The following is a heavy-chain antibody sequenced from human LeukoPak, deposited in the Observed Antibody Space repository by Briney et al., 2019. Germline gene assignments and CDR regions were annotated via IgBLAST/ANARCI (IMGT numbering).Heavy chain of an antibody. CDR2: INPTGGST. CDR1: RYTFTSYY. D-gene: IGHD2-2*01. CDR3: ARDYQPNDFDY. V-gene: IGHV1-46*01. J-gene: IGHJ4*02. Sequence: ASVKVSCKASRYTFTSYYIHWVRQAPGQGLEWMGIINPTGGSTSYAQKFQGRVTMTRDRSTSTIFMELSSLRSEDTAVYYCARDYQPNDFDYWGQGTLVTVSS.